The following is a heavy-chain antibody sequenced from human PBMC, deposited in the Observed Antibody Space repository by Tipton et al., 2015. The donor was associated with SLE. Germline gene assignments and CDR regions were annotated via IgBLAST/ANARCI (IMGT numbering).Heavy chain of an antibody. CDR1: GFTFSSYW. D-gene: IGHD2-21*01. V-gene: IGHV3-48*01. CDR2: ISRSSATK. J-gene: IGHJ3*02. CDR3: ASGDAVGFDI. Sequence: SLRLSCAASGFTFSSYWMGWVRQAPGKGLEWVSYISRSSATKYNADSVKGRFTISRDNAKNSLYLQMNSLRAEDTAVYYCASGDAVGFDIWGRGTMVTVSS.